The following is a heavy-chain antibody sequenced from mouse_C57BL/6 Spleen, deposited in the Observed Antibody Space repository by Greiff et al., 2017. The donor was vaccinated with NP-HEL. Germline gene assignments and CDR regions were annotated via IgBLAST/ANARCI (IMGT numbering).Heavy chain of an antibody. Sequence: EVKLQESGPGMVKPSQSLSLTCTVTGYSITSGYDWHWIRHFPGNKLEWMGYISYSGSTNYNPSLKSRISITHDTSKNHFFLKLNSVTTEDTATYYCAITTVDYFDYWGQGTTLTVSS. D-gene: IGHD1-1*01. V-gene: IGHV3-1*01. J-gene: IGHJ2*01. CDR2: ISYSGST. CDR3: AITTVDYFDY. CDR1: GYSITSGYD.